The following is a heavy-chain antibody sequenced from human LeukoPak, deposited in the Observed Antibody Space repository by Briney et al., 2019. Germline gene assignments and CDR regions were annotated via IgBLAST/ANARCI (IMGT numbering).Heavy chain of an antibody. CDR3: AKAGGNGLGYFDL. CDR2: ISWNSGSI. D-gene: IGHD4-23*01. V-gene: IGHV3-9*01. J-gene: IGHJ2*01. Sequence: GGSPRLSCAASGFTFDDYAMHWVRQAPGKGLEWVSGISWNSGSIGYADSVKGRFTISRDNAKNSLYLQMNSLRAEDTALYYCAKAGGNGLGYFDLWGRGTLVTVSS. CDR1: GFTFDDYA.